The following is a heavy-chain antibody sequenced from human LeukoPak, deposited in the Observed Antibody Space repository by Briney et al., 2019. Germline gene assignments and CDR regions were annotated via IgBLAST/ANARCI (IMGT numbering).Heavy chain of an antibody. CDR3: ARRHDYLDY. CDR1: GFIFNDFY. J-gene: IGHJ4*02. V-gene: IGHV3-11*06. CDR2: ISDGGDHT. Sequence: PGGSPRLYCAASGFIFNDFYMSWIRQAPGKGLEWISYISDGGDHTNYADSVKGRFSISRDDAKNSLFLQMNSLRAEDTAVYYCARRHDYLDYWGQGTLVTVSS.